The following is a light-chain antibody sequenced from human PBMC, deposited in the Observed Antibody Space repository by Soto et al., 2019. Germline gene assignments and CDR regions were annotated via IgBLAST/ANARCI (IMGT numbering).Light chain of an antibody. CDR3: QQYNNWLS. J-gene: IGKJ4*01. CDR1: QSVSSNY. Sequence: EIVLTQSPGTLSLSPGERATLSCRASQSVSSNYLAWYQQKPGQAPRLLIYGAFSRATGIPDRFSGSGSGTDFTLTISRLEPEDFAVYYCQQYNNWLSFGGGTKVDIK. V-gene: IGKV3-20*01. CDR2: GAF.